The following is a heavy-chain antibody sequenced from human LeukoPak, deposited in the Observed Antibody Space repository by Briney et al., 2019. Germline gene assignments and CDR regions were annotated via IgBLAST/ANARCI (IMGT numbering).Heavy chain of an antibody. D-gene: IGHD6-13*01. Sequence: GASVKVSCKASGGTFSSYAISWVRQAPGQGLEWMGRIIPILGIANYAQKFQGRVTITADKSTSTAYMELSSLRSEDTAVYYCARDPGIAAAQRAFDIWGQGTMVTVSS. J-gene: IGHJ3*02. CDR1: GGTFSSYA. V-gene: IGHV1-69*04. CDR2: IIPILGIA. CDR3: ARDPGIAAAQRAFDI.